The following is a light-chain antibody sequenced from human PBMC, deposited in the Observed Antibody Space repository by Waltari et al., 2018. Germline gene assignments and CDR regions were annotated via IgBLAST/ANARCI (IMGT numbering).Light chain of an antibody. J-gene: IGLJ2*01. Sequence: QSALTQPPSASGSPGQSVTISCTGTSSDVGGYNYVSWYQQHPGKAPKLMIYEVSKGPSGVLDRVSGSKSGNTASLTVSGLQAEDEADYYCSSYAGSNNVLFGGGTKLTVL. V-gene: IGLV2-8*01. CDR2: EVS. CDR3: SSYAGSNNVL. CDR1: SSDVGGYNY.